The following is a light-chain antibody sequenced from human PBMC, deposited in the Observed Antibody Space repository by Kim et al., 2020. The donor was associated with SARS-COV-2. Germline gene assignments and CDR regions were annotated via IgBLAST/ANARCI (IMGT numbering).Light chain of an antibody. J-gene: IGLJ2*01. CDR1: TSNIGNNY. Sequence: GQRVTISCSGSTSNIGNNYVYWYQQVPGTAPKLLIYSNNQRRSGVPDRFSGSKSGTSASLAISGLQSDDEADYYCAAWDDSLNGVVFGGGTQLTVL. CDR2: SNN. V-gene: IGLV1-44*01. CDR3: AAWDDSLNGVV.